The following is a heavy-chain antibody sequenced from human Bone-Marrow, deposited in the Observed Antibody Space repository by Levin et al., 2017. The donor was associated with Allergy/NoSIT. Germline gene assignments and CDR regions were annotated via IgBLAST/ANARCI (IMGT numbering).Heavy chain of an antibody. CDR1: GGSISSSSYY. V-gene: IGHV4-39*01. J-gene: IGHJ4*02. D-gene: IGHD3-22*01. CDR3: ARHQGPYYYDSSGSTDDY. CDR2: IYYSGST. Sequence: SETLSLTCTVSGGSISSSSYYWGWIRQPPGKGLEWIGSIYYSGSTYYNPSLKSRVTISVDTSKNQFSLKLSSVTAADTAVYYCARHQGPYYYDSSGSTDDYWGQGTLVTVSS.